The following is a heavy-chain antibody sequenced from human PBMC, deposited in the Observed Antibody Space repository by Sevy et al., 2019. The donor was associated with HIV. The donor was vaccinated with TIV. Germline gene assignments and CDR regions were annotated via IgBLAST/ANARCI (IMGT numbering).Heavy chain of an antibody. J-gene: IGHJ4*02. V-gene: IGHV1-46*03. CDR1: GYTFTSYY. Sequence: ASVKVSCKASGYTFTSYYMHWVRQAPGQGLEWMGIINPSGGSTSYAQKFQGRVTMTRDTSTSTVYMELSSLRSEDTAVYYYALIAVAGTWNYWGQGTLVTVSS. CDR2: INPSGGST. CDR3: ALIAVAGTWNY. D-gene: IGHD6-19*01.